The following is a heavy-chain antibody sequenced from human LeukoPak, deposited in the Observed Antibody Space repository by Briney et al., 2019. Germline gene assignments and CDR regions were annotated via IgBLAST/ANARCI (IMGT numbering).Heavy chain of an antibody. J-gene: IGHJ4*02. CDR1: GGSFSGYY. CDR3: ASGTRLRYFDWLPSGSRLCFDY. Sequence: SETLSLTCAVYGGSFSGYYWSWIRQPPGKGLEWIGEINHSGSTNYNPSLKSRVTISVDTSKNQFSLKLSSVTAADTAVYYCASGTRLRYFDWLPSGSRLCFDYWGQGTLVTVSS. D-gene: IGHD3-9*01. V-gene: IGHV4-34*01. CDR2: INHSGST.